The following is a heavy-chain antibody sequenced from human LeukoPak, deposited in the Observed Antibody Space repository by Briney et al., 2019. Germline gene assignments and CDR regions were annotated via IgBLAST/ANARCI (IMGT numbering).Heavy chain of an antibody. D-gene: IGHD3-22*01. CDR2: ISTYKGDT. V-gene: IGHV1-18*01. CDR3: ARDEGGYYRSLYFAY. Sequence: ASVKVSCKASGYTFISYGITWVRQAPGRGLEWMGWISTYKGDTKYAQKLQGRVTMTTDTSTSTAYIELRSLRSDDTAMYYCARDEGGYYRSLYFAYWGQGTLVTVSS. J-gene: IGHJ4*02. CDR1: GYTFISYG.